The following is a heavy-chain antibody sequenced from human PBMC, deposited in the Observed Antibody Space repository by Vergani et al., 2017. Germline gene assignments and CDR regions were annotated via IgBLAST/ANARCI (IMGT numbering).Heavy chain of an antibody. CDR3: ARLPLGKYSGYDYYYYYGMDV. D-gene: IGHD5-12*01. J-gene: IGHJ6*02. CDR2: IIPIFGTA. V-gene: IGHV1-69*13. CDR1: GGTFSSYA. Sequence: QVQLVQSGAEVKKPGSSVKVSCKASGGTFSSYAISWVRQAPGQGLEWMGRIIPIFGTANYAQKFQGRVTITADESTSTAYMELSSLRSEDTAVYYCARLPLGKYSGYDYYYYYGMDVWGQGTTVTVSS.